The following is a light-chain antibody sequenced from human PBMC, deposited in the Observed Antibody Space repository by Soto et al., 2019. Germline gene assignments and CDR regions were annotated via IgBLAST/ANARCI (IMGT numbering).Light chain of an antibody. V-gene: IGLV2-23*01. CDR2: EGS. Sequence: QSVLTQPASVSGSPGQSITISCTGTSSDVGSYKFVSWYQQHPGKAPKLMIYEGSKRPSGVSNRFSGSKSGNTASLTISGLQAEDEADYYCCSYACSSTLVFGGGTKLTVL. J-gene: IGLJ2*01. CDR1: SSDVGSYKF. CDR3: CSYACSSTLV.